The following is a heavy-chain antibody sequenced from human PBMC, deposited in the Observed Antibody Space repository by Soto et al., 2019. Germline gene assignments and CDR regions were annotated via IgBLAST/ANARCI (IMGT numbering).Heavy chain of an antibody. J-gene: IGHJ6*02. D-gene: IGHD1-7*01. CDR1: GFSLNTSGVG. CDR2: IYWNDDK. Sequence: SGPTLVNPPQTLTLTCTFSGFSLNTSGVGVGWIRQPPGKALEWLALIYWNDDKRYSPSLKSRLTITKDTSKNQVVLTMTNMDPVDTATYYCAHRPLTGPRHYGMDVWGQVTTVTVSS. CDR3: AHRPLTGPRHYGMDV. V-gene: IGHV2-5*01.